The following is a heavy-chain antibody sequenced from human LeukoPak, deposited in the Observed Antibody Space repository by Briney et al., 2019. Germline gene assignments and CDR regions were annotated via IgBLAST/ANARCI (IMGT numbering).Heavy chain of an antibody. J-gene: IGHJ4*02. D-gene: IGHD5-24*01. CDR2: ISSSGSTI. CDR1: GFTFSSYE. CDR3: ARGGPRWLQLREFDY. V-gene: IGHV3-48*03. Sequence: PGGSLRLSCAASGFTFSSYEMNWVRQAPGKGLEWVSYISSSGSTIYYADSVKGRFTISRDNAQNPLYLQMNSLRAEDTAVYYCARGGPRWLQLREFDYWGQGTLVTVSS.